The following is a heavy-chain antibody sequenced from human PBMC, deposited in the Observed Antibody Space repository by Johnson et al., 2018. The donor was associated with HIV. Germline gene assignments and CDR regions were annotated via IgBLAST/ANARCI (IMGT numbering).Heavy chain of an antibody. V-gene: IGHV3-7*03. CDR2: IKKDGSEQ. J-gene: IGHJ3*02. D-gene: IGHD6-19*01. CDR1: GFTFSSYA. CDR3: AKDLAVAVMGAFDI. Sequence: VQLVESGGGVVQPGRSLRLSCAASGFTFSSYAMHWVRQAPGKGLEWVANIKKDGSEQSYVDSVRGRFTISRDNTKNSLYLQMNSLRAEDTALYYCAKDLAVAVMGAFDIWGQGIMVTVSS.